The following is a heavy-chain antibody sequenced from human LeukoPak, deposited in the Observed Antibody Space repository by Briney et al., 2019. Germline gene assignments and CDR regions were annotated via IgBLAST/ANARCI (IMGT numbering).Heavy chain of an antibody. CDR1: GGSISSSSYY. Sequence: SETLSLTCTVSGGSISSSSYYWGWIRQPPGKGLEWIGSIYYSGSTYYNPSLKSRVTISVDTSKNHFSLKVSSVTAADTAVYYCATLHLDAYYDFWSIEPTFDYWGQGTLVTVSS. V-gene: IGHV4-39*02. CDR3: ATLHLDAYYDFWSIEPTFDY. J-gene: IGHJ4*02. D-gene: IGHD3-3*01. CDR2: IYYSGST.